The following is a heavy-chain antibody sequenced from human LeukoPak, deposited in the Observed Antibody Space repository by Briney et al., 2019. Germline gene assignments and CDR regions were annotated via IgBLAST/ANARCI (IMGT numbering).Heavy chain of an antibody. V-gene: IGHV1-2*02. CDR1: GYTFSGYY. CDR3: VLIGDHAWFDP. Sequence: ASVKVSCKASGYTFSGYYIFWVRRAPGQGLEWMGWINPNSGGTNYAQEFQGRVTMTRDTSITTAYMELSTLRSDDTAVYYCVLIGDHAWFDPWGQGTLVTVSS. CDR2: INPNSGGT. J-gene: IGHJ5*02. D-gene: IGHD3-10*01.